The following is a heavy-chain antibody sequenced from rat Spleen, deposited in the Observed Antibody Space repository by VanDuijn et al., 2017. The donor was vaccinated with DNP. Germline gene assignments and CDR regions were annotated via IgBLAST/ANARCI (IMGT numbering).Heavy chain of an antibody. D-gene: IGHD1-5*01. CDR2: ISTSGTRI. Sequence: EVQLVESGGGLVQPGRSLKLSCAASGFTFSDHYMAWVRQAPKKGLEWVATISTSGTRIYYLDSVKGRFTISRDDPKSSLYLQMNSLKSEDTATYYCVRQDYEYRYWGQGVMVTVSS. CDR3: VRQDYEYRY. V-gene: IGHV5-7*01. J-gene: IGHJ2*01. CDR1: GFTFSDHY.